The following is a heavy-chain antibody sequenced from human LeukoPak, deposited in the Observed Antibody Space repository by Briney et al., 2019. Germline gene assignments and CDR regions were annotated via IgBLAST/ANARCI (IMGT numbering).Heavy chain of an antibody. Sequence: ASVKVSCKASGYTFTGYYMHWVRQAPGQGLEWMGWINPNSGGTNYAQKFQGRVTMTRDTSISTAYMELSRLRSDDTAVYYCARGVVVVPAAIDYWGQGTLVTLSS. D-gene: IGHD2-2*01. V-gene: IGHV1-2*02. CDR3: ARGVVVVPAAIDY. J-gene: IGHJ4*02. CDR2: INPNSGGT. CDR1: GYTFTGYY.